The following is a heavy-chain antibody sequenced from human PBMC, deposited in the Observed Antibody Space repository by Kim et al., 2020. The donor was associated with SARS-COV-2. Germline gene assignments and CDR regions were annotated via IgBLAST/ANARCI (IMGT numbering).Heavy chain of an antibody. D-gene: IGHD6-19*01. V-gene: IGHV4-34*01. CDR2: INHSGST. Sequence: SETLSLTCAVYGGSFSGYYWSWIRQPPGKGLEWIGEINHSGSTNYNPSLKSRVTISVDTSKNQFSLKLSPVTAADTAVSYCAISNSSGWEFNRGVDYWGEVTLVTVSA. J-gene: IGHJ4*02. CDR3: AISNSSGWEFNRGVDY. CDR1: GGSFSGYY.